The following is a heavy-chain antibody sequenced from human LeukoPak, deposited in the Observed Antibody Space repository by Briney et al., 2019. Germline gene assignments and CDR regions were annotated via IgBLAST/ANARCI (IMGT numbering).Heavy chain of an antibody. D-gene: IGHD3-3*01. Sequence: SETLSLTCTVSGGSISSYYWSCIRQPPGKGLEWIGYIYYSGSTNYNPSLKSRVTISVDTSKNQFSLKLSSVTAADTAVYYCARGYDWFDPWGQGTLVTVSS. V-gene: IGHV4-59*01. CDR3: ARGYDWFDP. CDR2: IYYSGST. J-gene: IGHJ5*02. CDR1: GGSISSYY.